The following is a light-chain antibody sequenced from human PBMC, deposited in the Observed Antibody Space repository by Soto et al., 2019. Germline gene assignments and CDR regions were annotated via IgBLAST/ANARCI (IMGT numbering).Light chain of an antibody. CDR2: YAS. J-gene: IGKJ5*01. CDR1: QSVSNN. V-gene: IGKV3-15*01. CDR3: QLYNNSPPIT. Sequence: EIMMTQSPATLSVSPGERATLSCRASQSVSNNLAWYQQKPGQAPKLLIYYASTRATGIPARFSGSGSGTAVSLTIISLLSEDFALYYCQLYNNSPPITFGQGTRLEIK.